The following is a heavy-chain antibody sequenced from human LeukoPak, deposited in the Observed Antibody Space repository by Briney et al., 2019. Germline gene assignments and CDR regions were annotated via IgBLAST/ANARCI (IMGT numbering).Heavy chain of an antibody. Sequence: ASVKVSCKASGYTFTSYYMHWVRQAPGHGLEWMGIINPSGGSTRYAQKFQGRVTMTTDTSTSTVYMELSSLRSEDTAVYYCARDRLLRLQYGMDVWGQGTTVTVSS. D-gene: IGHD2/OR15-2a*01. CDR2: INPSGGST. V-gene: IGHV1-46*01. CDR3: ARDRLLRLQYGMDV. CDR1: GYTFTSYY. J-gene: IGHJ6*02.